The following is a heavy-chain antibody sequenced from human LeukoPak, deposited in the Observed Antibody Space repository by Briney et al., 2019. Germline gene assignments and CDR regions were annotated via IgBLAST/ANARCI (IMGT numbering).Heavy chain of an antibody. J-gene: IGHJ3*02. V-gene: IGHV4-39*01. D-gene: IGHD1-26*01. CDR2: IYYSGST. CDR3: ASPPGGLVGATNHDAFDI. Sequence: SETLSLTCTVSGGSISSSSYYWGWIRQPPGKGLEWIGSIYYSGSTYYNPSHKSRVTISVDTSKNQFSLKLSSVTAADTAVYYCASPPGGLVGATNHDAFDIWGQGTMVTVSS. CDR1: GGSISSSSYY.